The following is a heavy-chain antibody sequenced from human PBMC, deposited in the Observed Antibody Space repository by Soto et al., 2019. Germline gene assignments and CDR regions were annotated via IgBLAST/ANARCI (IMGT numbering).Heavy chain of an antibody. CDR2: INPNSGGT. V-gene: IGHV1-2*04. D-gene: IGHD2-2*01. J-gene: IGHJ6*02. Sequence: ASVKVSCKASGYTFTGYYMHWVRQAPGQGLEWMGWINPNSGGTNYAQKFQGWVTMTRDTSISTAYMELSRLRSDDTAVYYCARAGGDIVVVPAAIMPRYCMDVWGQGTTVTVSS. CDR1: GYTFTGYY. CDR3: ARAGGDIVVVPAAIMPRYCMDV.